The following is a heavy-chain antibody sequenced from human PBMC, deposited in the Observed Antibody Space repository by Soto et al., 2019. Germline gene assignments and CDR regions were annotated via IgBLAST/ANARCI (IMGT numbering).Heavy chain of an antibody. D-gene: IGHD4-17*01. V-gene: IGHV4-59*08. CDR3: ARLGVLDGDYPDYYYYYYMDV. CDR1: GGSISSYY. Sequence: PSETLSLTCTVSGGSISSYYWSWIRQPPGKGLEWIGYIYYSGSTNYNPSLKSRVTISVDTSKNQFSLKLSSVTAADTAVYYCARLGVLDGDYPDYYYYYYMDVWGKGTTVTVSS. J-gene: IGHJ6*03. CDR2: IYYSGST.